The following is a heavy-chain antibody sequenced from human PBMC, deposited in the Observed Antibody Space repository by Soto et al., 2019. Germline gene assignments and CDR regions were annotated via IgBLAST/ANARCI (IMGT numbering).Heavy chain of an antibody. CDR3: ASTLAAAGTNYYYYGLDV. V-gene: IGHV4-61*03. CDR2: IFHTGST. CDR1: GGSVSSGSYY. J-gene: IGHJ6*02. Sequence: TVSGGSVSSGSYYWSLIRQPPGKGLEWIGYIFHTGSTNYNPSLKSRVTISVDTSQNHFSLGLSSVTAADTAVYYCASTLAAAGTNYYYYGLDVWGQGTTVTVSS. D-gene: IGHD6-13*01.